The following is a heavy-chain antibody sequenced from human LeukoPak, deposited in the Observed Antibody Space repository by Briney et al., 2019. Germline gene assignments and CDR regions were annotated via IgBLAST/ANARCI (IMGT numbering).Heavy chain of an antibody. CDR1: GYTFSDAL. CDR2: INPDSGGT. Sequence: GSVKVSCTASGYTFSDALMCWVRQAPGQGLEWMGWINPDSGGTKAAQKFQGRDTKTRDTSISTAYMEQTRLTSDDTAVYYCARDGNFYYWGQGAMVAVSS. CDR3: ARDGNFYY. J-gene: IGHJ4*02. V-gene: IGHV1-2*02.